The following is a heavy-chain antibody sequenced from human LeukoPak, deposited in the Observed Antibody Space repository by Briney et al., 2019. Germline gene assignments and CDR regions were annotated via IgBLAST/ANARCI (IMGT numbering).Heavy chain of an antibody. J-gene: IGHJ4*02. CDR2: IFHSGST. CDR1: GDSISNNIW. Sequence: SETLSLTCTVSGDSISNNIWWSWVRQPPGKGLEWIGEIFHSGSTNYNPSLKSRVTIPLDKSKNQVALRVDSLTAADTAVYYCAKNAWYCLDYWGQGTLVTVSS. V-gene: IGHV4-4*02. CDR3: AKNAWYCLDY. D-gene: IGHD6-13*01.